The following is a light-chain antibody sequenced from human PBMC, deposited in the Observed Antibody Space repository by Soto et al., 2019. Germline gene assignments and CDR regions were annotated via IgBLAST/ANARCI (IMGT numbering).Light chain of an antibody. Sequence: DIQMTQSPSSLSASVGDRVTITCRASQSISSYLNWYQQKPGKAPKLLIYAASSLQSGVPSRFNGSGSGTDFTLTISILQPEDFATYYCQQSYSTAAITFGQGTRLEIK. CDR3: QQSYSTAAIT. J-gene: IGKJ5*01. CDR2: AAS. V-gene: IGKV1-39*01. CDR1: QSISSY.